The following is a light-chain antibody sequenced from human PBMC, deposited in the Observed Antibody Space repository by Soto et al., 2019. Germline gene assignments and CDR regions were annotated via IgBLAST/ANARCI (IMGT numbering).Light chain of an antibody. J-gene: IGLJ1*01. CDR1: SNDVGAYNY. Sequence: QSVLTQPASVSESPGQSITMSCSGTSNDVGAYNYVYWFQHHPGKAPKLVIYDVSYRPSGVSSRFSGSKSGNTASLTISGLQTEDEADYYCSSYTNNNSYVFGTGTKVTVL. CDR3: SSYTNNNSYV. CDR2: DVS. V-gene: IGLV2-14*03.